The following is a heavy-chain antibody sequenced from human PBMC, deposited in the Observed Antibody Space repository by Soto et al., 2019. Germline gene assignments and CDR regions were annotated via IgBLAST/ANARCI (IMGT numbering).Heavy chain of an antibody. CDR2: ISAYNGNT. V-gene: IGHV1-18*01. CDR3: ARDIVVVVAATPATIWHYYYYGMDV. J-gene: IGHJ6*02. D-gene: IGHD2-15*01. CDR1: GYTFTSYG. Sequence: ASVKVSCKASGYTFTSYGISWVRQAPGQGLEWMGWISAYNGNTNYAQKLQGRVTMTTDTSMSTAYMELRSLRSDDTAVHYCARDIVVVVAATPATIWHYYYYGMDVWGQGTTVTVSS.